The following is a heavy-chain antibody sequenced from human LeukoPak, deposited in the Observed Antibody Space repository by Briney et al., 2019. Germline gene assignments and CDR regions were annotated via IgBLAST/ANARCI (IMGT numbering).Heavy chain of an antibody. J-gene: IGHJ4*02. CDR2: INTDGTVT. CDR3: ATKQWLAPPPDS. Sequence: PGGSLRLSCAASGFTFSKYWMLWVRHAPGKGLESVSRINTDGTVTTYADSVKGRFAVSRDNADNTMFLQMNSVRDGDTAVYYCATKQWLAPPPDSWGQGTPVTVSS. V-gene: IGHV3-74*01. D-gene: IGHD6-19*01. CDR1: GFTFSKYW.